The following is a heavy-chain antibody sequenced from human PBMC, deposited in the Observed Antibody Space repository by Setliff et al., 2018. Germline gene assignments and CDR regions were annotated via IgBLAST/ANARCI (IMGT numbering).Heavy chain of an antibody. Sequence: SETLSLTCTVSGGSVSSGSYYWSWIRQPAGKGLEWIGRIYTSGSTNYNPSLKSRVTISVDTSKNQFSLKVSSVTAADTAVYYFRLAHCSNNCEEALDYWSQGTLVTVSS. CDR3: RLAHCSNNCEEALDY. D-gene: IGHD2-2*01. V-gene: IGHV4-61*02. J-gene: IGHJ4*02. CDR2: IYTSGST. CDR1: GGSVSSGSYY.